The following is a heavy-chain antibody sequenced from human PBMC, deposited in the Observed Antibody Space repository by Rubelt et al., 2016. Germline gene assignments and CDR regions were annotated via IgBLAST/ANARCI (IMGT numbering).Heavy chain of an antibody. V-gene: IGHV7-4-1*02. CDR3: ARGHYGA. CDR1: GYTLTTLA. D-gene: IGHD4/OR15-4a*01. Sequence: QVQLVQSGSELKKPGASVKISCKASGYTLTTLAMHWVRQAPGQGLERMGWINANTGDPTYAQGFTGRFVFSLDTSVNTAYLQISSLQPEDTAVYFCARGHYGAWGQGTLVTVSS. J-gene: IGHJ5*02. CDR2: INANTGDP.